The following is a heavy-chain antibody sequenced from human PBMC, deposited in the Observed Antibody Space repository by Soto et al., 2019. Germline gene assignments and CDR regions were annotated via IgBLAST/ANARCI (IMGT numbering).Heavy chain of an antibody. V-gene: IGHV3-23*01. Sequence: SGGSLRLSCAASGFTFSSYAMSWVRQAPGKGLEWVSAISGSGGSTYYADSVKGRFTISRDNSKNTLYLQMNSLRAEDTAVYYCAKNLWDIVVVPAAKIAIGMDVWGQGTTVTVSS. D-gene: IGHD2-2*01. CDR3: AKNLWDIVVVPAAKIAIGMDV. CDR1: GFTFSSYA. J-gene: IGHJ6*02. CDR2: ISGSGGST.